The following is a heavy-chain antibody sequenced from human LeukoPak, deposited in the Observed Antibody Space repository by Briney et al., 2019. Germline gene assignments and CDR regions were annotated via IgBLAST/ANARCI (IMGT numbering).Heavy chain of an antibody. J-gene: IGHJ4*02. CDR2: INHSGST. CDR1: GGSFSGYY. Sequence: KPSETLSLTCAVYGGSFSGYYWSWIRQPPGKGLEWIGEINHSGSTNYNPSLKSRVTISVDTSKNQFSLKLSSVTAADTAVYYCARGLLSYYYDSSGYAHWGQGTLVTVSS. D-gene: IGHD3-22*01. V-gene: IGHV4-34*01. CDR3: ARGLLSYYYDSSGYAH.